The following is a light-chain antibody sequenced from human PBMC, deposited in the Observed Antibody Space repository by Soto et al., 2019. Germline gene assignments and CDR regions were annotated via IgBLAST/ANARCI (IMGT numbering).Light chain of an antibody. V-gene: IGKV1-5*01. Sequence: QRRHPPSPHPANVGDRVTSTCRASQSISSWVDWYQQKPGKAPKLLIYDASILKSGVPSRFSGSGSGTEFSLSIISLPPDDSATYLSQQDNRFRTFGQGTKVDIK. CDR3: QQDNRFRT. CDR2: DAS. J-gene: IGKJ1*01. CDR1: QSISSW.